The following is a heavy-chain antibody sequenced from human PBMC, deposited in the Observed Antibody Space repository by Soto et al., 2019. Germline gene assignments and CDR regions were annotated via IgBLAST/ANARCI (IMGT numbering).Heavy chain of an antibody. CDR3: ARGGDIVSRGAFDI. V-gene: IGHV1-3*01. CDR2: INAGNGNT. D-gene: IGHD5-12*01. CDR1: GYTFTSYA. Sequence: QVQLVQSGAEVKKPGASVKVSCKASGYTFTSYAMHWVRQAPGQRLEWMGWINAGNGNTKYSQKFQGRVTITRDAAASPAHLEQSSLRSEATAVYYCARGGDIVSRGAFDIWGQGTMVTVSS. J-gene: IGHJ3*02.